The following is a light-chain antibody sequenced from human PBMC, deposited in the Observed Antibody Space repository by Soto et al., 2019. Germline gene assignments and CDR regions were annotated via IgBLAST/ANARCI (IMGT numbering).Light chain of an antibody. CDR3: CSYAGTYTRV. CDR2: DVG. CDR1: ISDVGGYNY. J-gene: IGLJ1*01. Sequence: QSVLTQPGSVCGSPGQSVTISCTGTISDVGGYNYVSWYQQHPGKAPKLMIYDVGKRPSGVPDRFSGSKYDNTASLTISGLQAQAEADYYCCSYAGTYTRVFGTGTKVTV. V-gene: IGLV2-11*01.